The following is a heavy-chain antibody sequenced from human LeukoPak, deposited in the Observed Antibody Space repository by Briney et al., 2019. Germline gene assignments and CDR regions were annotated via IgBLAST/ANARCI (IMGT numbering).Heavy chain of an antibody. D-gene: IGHD3-3*01. J-gene: IGHJ6*03. CDR3: ATAPPTSGIHYDFWSGLGLSYYYYMDV. CDR2: FDPEDGET. CDR1: GYTLTELS. Sequence: ASVKVSCKVSGYTLTELSMHWVRQAPGKGLEWMGGFDPEDGETIYAQKFQGRVTMTEDTSKDTAYMEVSRLRSEDTAVYYCATAPPTSGIHYDFWSGLGLSYYYYMDVWGKGTTVTVSS. V-gene: IGHV1-24*01.